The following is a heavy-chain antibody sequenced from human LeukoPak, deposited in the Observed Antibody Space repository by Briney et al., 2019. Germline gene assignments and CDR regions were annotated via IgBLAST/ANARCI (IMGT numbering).Heavy chain of an antibody. CDR2: IYPGDSDT. CDR1: GCGFTSYW. D-gene: IGHD4-17*01. V-gene: IGHV5-51*01. Sequence: GEALQISFKGAGCGFTSYWIGWGRRMPGKGGEWMGIIYPGDSDTRYSPSFQGQVTISADKSISTAYLQWSSLKASDTAMYYCARGGDYGDLGYWGQGTLVTVSS. CDR3: ARGGDYGDLGY. J-gene: IGHJ4*02.